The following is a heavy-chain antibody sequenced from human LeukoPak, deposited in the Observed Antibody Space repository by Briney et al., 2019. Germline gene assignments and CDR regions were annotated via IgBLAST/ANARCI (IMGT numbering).Heavy chain of an antibody. J-gene: IGHJ4*02. CDR1: GFTFRRFS. CDR2: ISSSSSTI. D-gene: IGHD3-22*01. V-gene: IGHV3-48*04. CDR3: ARSTYYYDSSGLDY. Sequence: GGSPRLSCAASGFTFRRFSINWGRQAPGKGLGWVSYISSSSSTIYYADSVKGRFTISRDNAKNSLYLQMNSLRAEDTAVYYCARSTYYYDSSGLDYWGQGTLVTVSS.